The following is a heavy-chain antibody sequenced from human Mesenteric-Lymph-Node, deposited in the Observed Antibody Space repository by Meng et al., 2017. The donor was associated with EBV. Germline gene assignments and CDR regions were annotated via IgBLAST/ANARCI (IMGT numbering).Heavy chain of an antibody. V-gene: IGHV6-1*01. CDR1: GDSVSNTNFA. Sequence: HVPPLPSGPGLVKPSQTLSLTCAISGDSVSNTNFAWNRIRQSPSRGLEWLGRTYYRSKWYNEYAQSVKGRITINPDTSKSEFSLQLNSVTPDDTAVYYCSRESWRAFDYWGQGTLVTVSS. CDR2: TYYRSKWYN. J-gene: IGHJ4*02. CDR3: SRESWRAFDY.